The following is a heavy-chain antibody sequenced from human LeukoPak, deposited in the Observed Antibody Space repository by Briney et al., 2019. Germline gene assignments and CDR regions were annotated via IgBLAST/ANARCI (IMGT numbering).Heavy chain of an antibody. CDR2: VNPSSGST. CDR1: GHAFTTYY. Sequence: ASVKVSCKASGHAFTTYYLHWVRQAPGQGLEWMGVVNPSSGSTSYALKFQGRITVTRDTSTNTVYMELSSLRSEDTAMYYCARDITAYDSSGYFDYWGQGTRVTVSS. J-gene: IGHJ4*02. V-gene: IGHV1-46*01. CDR3: ARDITAYDSSGYFDY. D-gene: IGHD3-22*01.